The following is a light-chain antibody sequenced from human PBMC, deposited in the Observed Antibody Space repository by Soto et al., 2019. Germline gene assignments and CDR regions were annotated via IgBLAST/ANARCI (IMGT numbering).Light chain of an antibody. J-gene: IGKJ5*01. V-gene: IGKV1-39*01. Sequence: DIQMTQSPSSLSASVGDRVTITCRASRSISSYLNWYQQKPGKAPKLLIYAASSLQSGVPSRFSGSGSGTDSTLTISSLQPEDFATYYCQQSYSTPITLAQETRLEIK. CDR1: RSISSY. CDR3: QQSYSTPIT. CDR2: AAS.